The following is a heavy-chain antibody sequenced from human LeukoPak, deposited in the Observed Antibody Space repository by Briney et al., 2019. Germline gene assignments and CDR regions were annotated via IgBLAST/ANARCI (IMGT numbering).Heavy chain of an antibody. CDR1: GGSFNGYY. CDR2: VTHSGST. V-gene: IGHV4-34*01. J-gene: IGHJ4*02. D-gene: IGHD2-2*01. CDR3: ARAQPGYYFDY. Sequence: SETLSLTCAISGGSFNGYYWSWIRQPPGKGLEWIGEVTHSGSTNYAPSLKSRITISKDTSKNQFSLNLTSVTAADTAVYYCARAQPGYYFDYWGQGTLVTVSS.